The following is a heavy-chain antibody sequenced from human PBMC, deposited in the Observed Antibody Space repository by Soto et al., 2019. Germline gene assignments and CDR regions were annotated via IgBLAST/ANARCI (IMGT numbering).Heavy chain of an antibody. CDR1: GGSISSYF. CDR3: ARAGTTMVALDC. D-gene: IGHD5-18*01. Sequence: SETLSLTCSVSGGSISSYFWSWIRQPPGKGLEWIGYIYYGGSTNYNPSLKSRVTISVDTSKNQFSLKLSSVTAADAAVYYCARAGTTMVALDCWGQGTLVTVSS. J-gene: IGHJ4*02. V-gene: IGHV4-59*01. CDR2: IYYGGST.